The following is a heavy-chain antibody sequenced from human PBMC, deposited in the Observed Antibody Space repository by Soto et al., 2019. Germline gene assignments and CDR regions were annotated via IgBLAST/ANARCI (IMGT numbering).Heavy chain of an antibody. V-gene: IGHV3-30*18. D-gene: IGHD4-17*01. CDR1: GFTFSSYG. CDR3: AKERGVTTRGYYCYMDV. J-gene: IGHJ6*03. Sequence: QVQLVESGGGVVQPGRSLRLSCAASGFTFSSYGMHWVRQAPGKGLEWVAVISYDGSNKYYADSVKGRFTISRDNSKNTLYLQMNSLRAEDTAVYYCAKERGVTTRGYYCYMDVWGKGTTVTVSS. CDR2: ISYDGSNK.